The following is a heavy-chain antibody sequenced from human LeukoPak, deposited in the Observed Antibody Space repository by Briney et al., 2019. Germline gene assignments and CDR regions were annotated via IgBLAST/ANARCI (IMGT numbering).Heavy chain of an antibody. Sequence: SSESLSLTRTVSGYSIGSGYYWGWIRQPPGEGLEGIERIYHSGSTYYKPSLKRRVTISVDTSKNQSSLKLTSVTAADAAVYYCASDYCSTTSCDTVDVFYFSGQGTMVTVSS. V-gene: IGHV4-38-2*02. CDR2: IYHSGST. J-gene: IGHJ3*01. CDR1: GYSIGSGYY. CDR3: ASDYCSTTSCDTVDVFYF. D-gene: IGHD2-2*02.